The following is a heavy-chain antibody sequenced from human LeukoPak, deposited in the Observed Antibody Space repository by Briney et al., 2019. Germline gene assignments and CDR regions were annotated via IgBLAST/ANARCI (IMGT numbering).Heavy chain of an antibody. CDR3: ARASGSGPFQH. J-gene: IGHJ1*01. CDR2: IYYSGST. V-gene: IGHV4-39*07. D-gene: IGHD3-10*01. CDR1: GGSISSSSYY. Sequence: SETLSLTCTVSGGSISSSSYYWGWIRQPPGKGLEWIGSIYYSGSTYYNPSLKSRVTISVDTSKNQFSLKLSSVTAADTAVYYCARASGSGPFQHWGQGTLVTVSS.